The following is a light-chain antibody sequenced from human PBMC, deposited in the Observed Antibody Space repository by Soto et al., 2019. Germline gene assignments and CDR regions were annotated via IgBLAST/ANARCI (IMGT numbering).Light chain of an antibody. J-gene: IGKJ1*01. CDR1: QTIFNW. Sequence: DIQMTQSPSTLSASVGDRVTITCRASQTIFNWLAWYQRKPGRAPNLLIYDASSLQSGVPSTISGSGSGTEFTLTISSLQPGDFATYYCQQYNSYPWTFGQGTKVEIK. V-gene: IGKV1-5*01. CDR3: QQYNSYPWT. CDR2: DAS.